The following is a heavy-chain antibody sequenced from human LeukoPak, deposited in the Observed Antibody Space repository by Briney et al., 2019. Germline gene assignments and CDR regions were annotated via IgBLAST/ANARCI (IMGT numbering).Heavy chain of an antibody. J-gene: IGHJ4*02. CDR3: ARPMYSSGLESYYFDY. D-gene: IGHD6-19*01. V-gene: IGHV3-23*01. Sequence: TGGSLRLSCAASGFTFSSYAMSWVRQAPGKGLEWVSAISGSGGSTYYADSVKGRFTISRDNSKNTLYLQMNSLRAEDTAVYYCARPMYSSGLESYYFDYWGQGTLVTVSS. CDR2: ISGSGGST. CDR1: GFTFSSYA.